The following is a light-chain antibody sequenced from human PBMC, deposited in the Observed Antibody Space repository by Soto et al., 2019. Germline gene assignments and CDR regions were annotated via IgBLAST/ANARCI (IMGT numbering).Light chain of an antibody. V-gene: IGKV3-20*01. Sequence: EIVLTQSPGTLSLSPGERATLSCRASQSVFKNYLAWYQQKPGQAPRLLIYGASTRAAGISDRFSGSGSGTDFTLTVNRLEPADFAVYYCQQLNSFPIPFGPGTKVDI. CDR1: QSVFKNY. J-gene: IGKJ3*01. CDR3: QQLNSFPIP. CDR2: GAS.